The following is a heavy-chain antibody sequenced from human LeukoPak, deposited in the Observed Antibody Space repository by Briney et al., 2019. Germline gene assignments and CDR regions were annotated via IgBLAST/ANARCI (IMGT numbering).Heavy chain of an antibody. Sequence: GESLKISCKGSGYSFTNYWIGWVRQMPGKGLEWMGIIFPGDSDTRYSPSFQGQVTMSADTSIRTAYLQWRSLKASDTAMYYCARVRLRRKYYYYAMEVWGQGTTVTVSS. CDR2: IFPGDSDT. J-gene: IGHJ6*02. V-gene: IGHV5-51*01. CDR1: GYSFTNYW. CDR3: ARVRLRRKYYYYAMEV.